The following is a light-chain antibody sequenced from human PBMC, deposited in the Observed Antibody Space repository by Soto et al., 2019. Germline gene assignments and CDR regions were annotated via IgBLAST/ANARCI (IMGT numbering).Light chain of an antibody. CDR3: AAWDDNLSGWV. CDR1: SSNIGSNF. CDR2: RNN. J-gene: IGLJ3*02. Sequence: QAVVTQPPSASGTPGQRVTFSCSGSSSNIGSNFVYWYQHLPGTAPKLLLYRNNQRPSGVPDRFSGSKSGTSASPAISGLRSEDEADYYCAAWDDNLSGWVFGGGTKLTVL. V-gene: IGLV1-47*01.